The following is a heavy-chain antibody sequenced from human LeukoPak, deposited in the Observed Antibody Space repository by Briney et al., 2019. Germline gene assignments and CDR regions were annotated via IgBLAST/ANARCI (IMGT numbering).Heavy chain of an antibody. V-gene: IGHV4-39*01. D-gene: IGHD6-13*01. CDR2: IYYSGST. J-gene: IGHJ5*02. CDR3: ARRNSSPVRVDP. CDR1: GGSIRSSYYY. Sequence: SETLSLTCTVSGGSIRSSYYYWGWIRQPPGKGLEWIGSIYYSGSTYYNPSLKSRVTISVDTSKNQFSLKLSSVTAADTAVYYCARRNSSPVRVDPWGQGTLVTVSS.